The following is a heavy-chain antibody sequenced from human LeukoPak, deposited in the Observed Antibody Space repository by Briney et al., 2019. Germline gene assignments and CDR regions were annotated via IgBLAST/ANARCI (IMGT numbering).Heavy chain of an antibody. CDR2: IYSDGST. J-gene: IGHJ5*02. CDR1: GFTVSSNY. V-gene: IGHV3-53*01. D-gene: IGHD1-26*01. CDR3: ARANSATIPGVDP. Sequence: GGSLRLSCAASGFTVSSNYMSGVRQAPGKALGGVAIIYSDGSTYYADSVKGRFPISSDNSKNTLYLQMNSLTAEDTDVYYCARANSATIPGVDPWGQGTLVTVSS.